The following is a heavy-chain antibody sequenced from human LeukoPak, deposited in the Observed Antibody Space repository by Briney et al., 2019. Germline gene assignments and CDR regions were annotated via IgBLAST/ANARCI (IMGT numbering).Heavy chain of an antibody. J-gene: IGHJ5*02. V-gene: IGHV3-48*01. Sequence: HPGGSLRLSCAASGFTFSTYNMHWVRQAPGKGLEWVSYISSTSSTIYYADSVKGRFTISRDNAMNSLYLQMNSLRAEDTAVYYCARDTLVSFAVTGGFDPWGQGTLVTVSS. CDR2: ISSTSSTI. D-gene: IGHD2-21*02. CDR3: ARDTLVSFAVTGGFDP. CDR1: GFTFSTYN.